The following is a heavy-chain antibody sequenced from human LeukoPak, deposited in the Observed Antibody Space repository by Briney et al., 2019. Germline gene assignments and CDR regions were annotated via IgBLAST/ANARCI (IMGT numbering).Heavy chain of an antibody. V-gene: IGHV3-21*01. CDR2: IDSSSSYI. J-gene: IGHJ3*02. D-gene: IGHD1-7*01. CDR3: ARPGITGTMGYGAFDI. Sequence: PGGSLRLSCAASGFTFSSYSINWVRQAPGKGLEWVSSIDSSSSYIYYADSVKGRFTISRDNAKNSLLLQMNSLRVEDTAVYYCARPGITGTMGYGAFDIWGQGTRVTVS. CDR1: GFTFSSYS.